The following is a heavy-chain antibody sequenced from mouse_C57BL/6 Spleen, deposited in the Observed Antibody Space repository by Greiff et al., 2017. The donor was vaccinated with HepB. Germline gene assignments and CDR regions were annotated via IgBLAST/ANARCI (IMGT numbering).Heavy chain of an antibody. CDR1: GFNIKDYY. CDR3: ASGDYDDYYAMDY. J-gene: IGHJ4*01. CDR2: IDPEDGET. Sequence: VQLKESGAELVKPGASVKLSCTASGFNIKDYYMHWVKQRTEQGLEWIGRIDPEDGETKYAPKFQGKAPITADTSSNTAYLQLSSLTSEDTAVYYCASGDYDDYYAMDYWGQGTSVTVSS. D-gene: IGHD2-4*01. V-gene: IGHV14-2*01.